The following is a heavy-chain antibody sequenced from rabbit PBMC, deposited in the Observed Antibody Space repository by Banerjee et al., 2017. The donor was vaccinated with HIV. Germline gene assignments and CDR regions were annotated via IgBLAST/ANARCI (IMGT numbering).Heavy chain of an antibody. D-gene: IGHD4-1*01. V-gene: IGHV1S45*01. J-gene: IGHJ4*01. CDR3: ARWLVGFVIEL. CDR2: MATNGNP. CDR1: GFDLSSNA. Sequence: QEQLVESGGGLVQPEGSLTLTCKASGFDLSSNAMCWVRQAPGKGLEWIGNMATNGNPYYASWTKGRFTISKTSSTTVTLQMTSLTAADTATYFCARWLVGFVIELWGPGTLVTVS.